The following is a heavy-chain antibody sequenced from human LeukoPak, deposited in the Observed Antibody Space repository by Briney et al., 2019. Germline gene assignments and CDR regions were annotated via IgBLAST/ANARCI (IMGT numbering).Heavy chain of an antibody. Sequence: ASVKVSCKASGYTFTSYGISWVRQAPGQGLEWMGWISAYNGNTNYAQKLQGRVTMTTDTSTSTAYVELRSLRSDDTAVYYCAREGSSSFYYYYYYMDVWGKGTTVTVSS. D-gene: IGHD6-13*01. CDR3: AREGSSSFYYYYYYMDV. CDR2: ISAYNGNT. CDR1: GYTFTSYG. J-gene: IGHJ6*03. V-gene: IGHV1-18*01.